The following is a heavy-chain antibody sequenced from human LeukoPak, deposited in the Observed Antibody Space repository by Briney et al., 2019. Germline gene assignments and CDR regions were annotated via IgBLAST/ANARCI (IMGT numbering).Heavy chain of an antibody. V-gene: IGHV3-30*02. D-gene: IGHD3-10*01. CDR1: GFTFSSNG. Sequence: GGSLRLSCVASGFTFSSNGMHWVRQAPGKGLEWVTFIQYDGSKKYYADSVKGRFTISRDNSKNTLYLQMNSLRAEDTAVYYCAKAQRSYLLLSSQVDYWGQGTLVTVSS. J-gene: IGHJ4*02. CDR2: IQYDGSKK. CDR3: AKAQRSYLLLSSQVDY.